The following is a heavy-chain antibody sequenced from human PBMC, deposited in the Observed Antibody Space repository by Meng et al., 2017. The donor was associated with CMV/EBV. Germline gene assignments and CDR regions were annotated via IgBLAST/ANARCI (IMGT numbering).Heavy chain of an antibody. V-gene: IGHV3-7*04. CDR2: IKQDGSEK. J-gene: IGHJ6*02. D-gene: IGHD2-2*01. Sequence: SCAASGFTFSSYWMSWVRQAPGKGLEWVANIKQDGSEKYYVDSVKGRFTISRDNAKNSLYLQMNSLRAEDTAVYYCARGGNQIPAAIRTYYYYYGMDVWGQGTTVTVSS. CDR1: GFTFSSYW. CDR3: ARGGNQIPAAIRTYYYYYGMDV.